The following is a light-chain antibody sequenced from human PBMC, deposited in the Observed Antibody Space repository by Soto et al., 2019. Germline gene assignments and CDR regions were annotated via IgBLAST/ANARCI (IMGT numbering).Light chain of an antibody. Sequence: QMKQSPASMFVTRGLSGTLNGRASQALSNYLAWYQQKPGKAPDLLIYSASTLQSGVPSRFSGSGSETEFSLTIRAVQPEDFATYYCQQFSLYPLTFCRGTIV. V-gene: IGKV1-9*01. CDR2: SAS. J-gene: IGKJ4*01. CDR1: QALSNY. CDR3: QQFSLYPLT.